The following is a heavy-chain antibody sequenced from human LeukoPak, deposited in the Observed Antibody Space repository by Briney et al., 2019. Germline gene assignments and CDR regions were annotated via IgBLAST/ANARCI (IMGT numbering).Heavy chain of an antibody. CDR2: ISGSGGST. D-gene: IGHD5-18*01. Sequence: GGSLRLSCAASGFTFSSYGMSWVRQAPGKGLEWVSAISGSGGSTYYADSVKGRFTISRDNAKNSLYLQMNSLRAEDTAVYYCAKGYSYGHFDYWGQGTLVTVSS. CDR1: GFTFSSYG. CDR3: AKGYSYGHFDY. J-gene: IGHJ4*02. V-gene: IGHV3-23*01.